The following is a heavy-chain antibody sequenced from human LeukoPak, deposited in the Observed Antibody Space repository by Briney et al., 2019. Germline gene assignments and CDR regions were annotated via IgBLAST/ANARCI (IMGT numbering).Heavy chain of an antibody. CDR1: GFTFSIHV. V-gene: IGHV3-30-3*01. CDR2: ISYDGSNE. J-gene: IGHJ6*02. CDR3: ARDGSYRSMDV. Sequence: GGPLRLSCTPSGFTFSIHVMNWVRQAPGKGLEGVALISYDGSNEFYADSVQGRFTTARDNSKNTLYLQMNSLRTEDTALYYCARDGSYRSMDVWGQGTTVTVSS. D-gene: IGHD3-10*01.